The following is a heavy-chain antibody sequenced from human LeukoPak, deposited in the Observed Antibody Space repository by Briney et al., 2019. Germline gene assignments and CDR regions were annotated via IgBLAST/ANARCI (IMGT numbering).Heavy chain of an antibody. CDR2: ISGSGGNT. CDR1: GFTFSTYA. V-gene: IGHV3-23*01. CDR3: AKDSLPTSGCRGYFDY. Sequence: GGSLRLSCAASGFTFSTYAMTWVRQAPGKGLEWVSAISGSGGNTYYANSVKGRFTISRDNSMNTLYLQMNSLRAEDTAIYYYAKDSLPTSGCRGYFDYWGQGTLVTVSS. D-gene: IGHD6-25*01. J-gene: IGHJ4*02.